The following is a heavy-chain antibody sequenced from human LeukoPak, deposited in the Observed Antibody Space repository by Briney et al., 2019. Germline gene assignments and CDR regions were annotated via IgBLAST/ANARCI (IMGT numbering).Heavy chain of an antibody. V-gene: IGHV3-23*01. J-gene: IGHJ4*02. D-gene: IGHD3-10*01. CDR1: GFTFSGYA. CDR3: ARDRVSLFDY. CDR2: ISGSGGST. Sequence: HPGGSLRLSCAASGFTFSGYAMSWVRQAPGKGLEWVSAISGSGGSTYYADSVKGRFTISRDNAKNSLYLQMNSLRAEDTAVYYCARDRVSLFDYWGQGTLVTVSS.